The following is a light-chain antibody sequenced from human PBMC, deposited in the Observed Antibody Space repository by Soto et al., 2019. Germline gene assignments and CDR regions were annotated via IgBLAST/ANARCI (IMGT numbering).Light chain of an antibody. CDR2: EVS. Sequence: QSALTQPASVSGSPGQSITISCTGTSSDVGGYNYGSWYQQHPGKAPKLMIYEVSNRPSGVSNRFSGSKSGNTASLTISGLQAEDEAEYYCSSYTSSSNLSYVFGTGTKVTVL. CDR1: SSDVGGYNY. J-gene: IGLJ1*01. CDR3: SSYTSSSNLSYV. V-gene: IGLV2-14*01.